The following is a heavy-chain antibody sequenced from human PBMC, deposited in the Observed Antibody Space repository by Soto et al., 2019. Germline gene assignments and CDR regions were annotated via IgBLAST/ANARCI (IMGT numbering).Heavy chain of an antibody. CDR3: ARARLRAVYAFDF. V-gene: IGHV4-31*03. CDR1: GVSITSGPYY. Sequence: SETLSLTCTLSGVSITSGPYYWTSVRQHTGKGLGWIGYIYYNGNTYFSPSLKSRLTISIDTSKNQFSLKLSSVTAADTAMYYCARARLRAVYAFDFWGQGTMVT. D-gene: IGHD4-17*01. CDR2: IYYNGNT. J-gene: IGHJ3*01.